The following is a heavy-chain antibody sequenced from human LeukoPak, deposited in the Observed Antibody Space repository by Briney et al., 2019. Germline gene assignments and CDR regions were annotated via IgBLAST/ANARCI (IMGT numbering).Heavy chain of an antibody. CDR3: ARARGSIVVVPAAIQYYYYYYMDV. J-gene: IGHJ6*03. CDR2: IYYSGST. D-gene: IGHD2-2*02. Sequence: PSETLSLTRTVSGGSISSYYWSWIRQPPGKGLEWIGYIYYSGSTNYNPSLKSRVTISVDTSKNQFSLKLSSVTAADTAVYYCARARGSIVVVPAAIQYYYYYYMDVWGKGTTVTVSS. V-gene: IGHV4-59*01. CDR1: GGSISSYY.